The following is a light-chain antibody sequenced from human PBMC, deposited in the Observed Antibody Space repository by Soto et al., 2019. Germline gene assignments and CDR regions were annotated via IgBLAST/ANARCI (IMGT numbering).Light chain of an antibody. J-gene: IGKJ4*01. CDR3: QQYNYWPPLT. V-gene: IGKV3-15*01. CDR1: PSISSD. CDR2: DAS. Sequence: EIGMTQSPTTLSVSPGERATLSRRASPSISSDLAWYQQKPGQAPRLLIYDASTRATGIPARFSGSGSGTEFTLTISSLQSEDFAVYYCQQYNYWPPLTFGGGTKVDIK.